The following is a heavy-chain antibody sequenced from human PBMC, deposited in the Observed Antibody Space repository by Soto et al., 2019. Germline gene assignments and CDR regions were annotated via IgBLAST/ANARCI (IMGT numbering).Heavy chain of an antibody. J-gene: IGHJ6*02. CDR2: IIPIFGTA. CDR3: ARAHTEFLVGYYYGMDV. V-gene: IGHV1-69*06. Sequence: ASVKVSCKASGGTFSSYAISWVRQAPGQGLEWMGGIIPIFGTANYAQKFQGRVTITADKSTSTAYMELSSLRSEDTAVYYCARAHTEFLVGYYYGMDVWGQGTTVTVSS. D-gene: IGHD3-3*01. CDR1: GGTFSSYA.